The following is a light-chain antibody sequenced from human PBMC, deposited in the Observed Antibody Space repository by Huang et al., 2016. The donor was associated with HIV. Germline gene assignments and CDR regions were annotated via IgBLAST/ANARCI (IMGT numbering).Light chain of an antibody. J-gene: IGKJ3*01. CDR3: QKYDTWPFT. Sequence: EIVMTQSPAILSASLGERVTLSCKASQSIGRDLDWYQQKPGQAPRLLLDGTATRGTGVPARFSGSGSGTDFTLTISRLESEDFAVYFCQKYDTWPFTFGPGAKVDIK. CDR1: QSIGRD. V-gene: IGKV3-15*01. CDR2: GTA.